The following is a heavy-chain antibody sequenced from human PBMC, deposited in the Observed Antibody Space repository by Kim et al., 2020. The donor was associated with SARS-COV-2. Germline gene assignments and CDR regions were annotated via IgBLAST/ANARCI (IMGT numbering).Heavy chain of an antibody. CDR1: GFRFSGYW. J-gene: IGHJ4*02. Sequence: GGSLRLSCAASGFRFSGYWMSWVRQAPGKRLEWVANIKQDGSKKEYLDSVKGRFTISRDNAKNSLYLQMNNLRAEDTALYYCAREGEGVDYCGQGTLVTV. CDR2: IKQDGSKK. V-gene: IGHV3-7*03. CDR3: AREGEGVDY. D-gene: IGHD3-10*01.